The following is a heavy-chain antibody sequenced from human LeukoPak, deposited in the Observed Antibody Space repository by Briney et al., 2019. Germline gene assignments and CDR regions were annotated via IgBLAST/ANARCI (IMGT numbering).Heavy chain of an antibody. D-gene: IGHD3-22*01. J-gene: IGHJ4*02. V-gene: IGHV1-18*04. CDR1: GYTFTGYY. Sequence: ASVKVSCKASGYTFTGYYMHWVRQAPGQGLEWMGWISPYNGNTNYAQKLQGRVTMTTDTSTSTAYMELRSLRSDDTAVYYCARDFDDSSQGYYFDYWGQGTLVTVSS. CDR2: ISPYNGNT. CDR3: ARDFDDSSQGYYFDY.